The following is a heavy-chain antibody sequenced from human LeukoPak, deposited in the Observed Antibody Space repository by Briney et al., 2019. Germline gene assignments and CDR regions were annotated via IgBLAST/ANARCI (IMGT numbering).Heavy chain of an antibody. V-gene: IGHV4-34*01. CDR1: GGSFSGYY. CDR3: AGGIRYPDY. D-gene: IGHD3-9*01. Sequence: SETLSLTCAAYGGSFSGYYWSWIRQPPGKGLEWIGEINHSGSTNYNPSLKSRVTISVDTSKNQFSLKLSSVTAADTAVYYCAGGIRYPDYWGQGTLVTVSS. J-gene: IGHJ4*02. CDR2: INHSGST.